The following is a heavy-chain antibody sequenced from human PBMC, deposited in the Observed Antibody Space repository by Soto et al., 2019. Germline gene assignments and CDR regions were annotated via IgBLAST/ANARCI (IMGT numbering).Heavy chain of an antibody. CDR3: AKGGSGSYSNVFDI. J-gene: IGHJ3*02. D-gene: IGHD3-10*01. CDR2: IYYSGST. CDR1: GGSISSSSYY. Sequence: PSETLSLTCTVSGGSISSSSYYWGWIRQPPGKGLEWIGSIYYSGSTYYNPSLKSRVTISVDTSKNQFSLKLSSVTAADTAVYYCAKGGSGSYSNVFDIWGQGTMVS. V-gene: IGHV4-39*01.